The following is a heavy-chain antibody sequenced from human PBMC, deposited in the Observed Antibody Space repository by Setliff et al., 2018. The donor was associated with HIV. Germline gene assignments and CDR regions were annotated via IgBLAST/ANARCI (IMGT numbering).Heavy chain of an antibody. J-gene: IGHJ3*02. Sequence: SETLSLTCTVSGGSISSHYWGWIRQPPGKGPEWIANILYGGNTYYNPSLKSRVTISVDTSKNHFSLKLNSVTAADTAVYFCARPTTGVGGGAAFDIWGQGTMVTVSS. CDR2: ILYGGNT. D-gene: IGHD2-8*01. CDR1: GGSISSHY. CDR3: ARPTTGVGGGAAFDI. V-gene: IGHV4-39*02.